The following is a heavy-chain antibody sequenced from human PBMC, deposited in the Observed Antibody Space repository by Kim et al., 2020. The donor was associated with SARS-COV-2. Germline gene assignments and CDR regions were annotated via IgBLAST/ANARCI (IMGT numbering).Heavy chain of an antibody. CDR3: AISEPYHNGGIYYYYGMDV. CDR1: GYTFTSYY. D-gene: IGHD3-10*01. CDR2: INPSGGST. Sequence: ASVKVSCKASGYTFTSYYMHWVRQAPGQGLEWMGIINPSGGSTSYAQKFQGRVTMTRDTSTSTVYMELSSLRSEDTAVYYCAISEPYHNGGIYYYYGMDVWGQGTTVTVSS. J-gene: IGHJ6*02. V-gene: IGHV1-46*01.